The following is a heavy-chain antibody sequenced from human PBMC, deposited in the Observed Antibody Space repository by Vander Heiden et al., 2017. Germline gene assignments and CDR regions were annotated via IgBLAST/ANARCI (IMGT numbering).Heavy chain of an antibody. V-gene: IGHV3-7*01. Sequence: EVQLVESGGVLVHPGGSLRHSCAASGFTFSRYWMSWVRQAPGKGLEWVANIKQDGSEKYYVDSVKGRFTISRDNAKNSLYLQMNSLRAEDTAVYYCARDWGGGHFYYYYGMDVWGQGTTVTVSS. CDR1: GFTFSRYW. D-gene: IGHD3-10*01. CDR3: ARDWGGGHFYYYYGMDV. J-gene: IGHJ6*02. CDR2: IKQDGSEK.